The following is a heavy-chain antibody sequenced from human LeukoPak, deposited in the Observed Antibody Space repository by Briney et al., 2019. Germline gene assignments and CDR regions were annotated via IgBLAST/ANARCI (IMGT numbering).Heavy chain of an antibody. Sequence: PGGSLRLSCAASGFTFSTYAMAWVRQAPGKGLEWVSAISGNGADTQYADSVKGRFTISRDDSKNTLFLQMNSLRAEDTATYYCAKCSSTCYANAFYIWGQGTMVTVSS. D-gene: IGHD2-2*01. CDR3: AKCSSTCYANAFYI. CDR2: ISGNGADT. CDR1: GFTFSTYA. V-gene: IGHV3-23*01. J-gene: IGHJ3*02.